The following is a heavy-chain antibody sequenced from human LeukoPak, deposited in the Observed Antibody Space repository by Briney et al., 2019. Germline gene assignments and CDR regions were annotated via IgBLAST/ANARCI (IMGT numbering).Heavy chain of an antibody. V-gene: IGHV1-46*01. CDR2: INPSGGGT. D-gene: IGHD1-26*01. Sequence: ASVRVSCKASGYTFTAYYIHWVRQAPGRGFEWMGIINPSGGGTGYAQNFQGRVTMTRDTSTNTVYLELSSLISEDTGIYYCARIEGSGWELLDWGQGTLVTVSS. J-gene: IGHJ4*02. CDR1: GYTFTAYY. CDR3: ARIEGSGWELLD.